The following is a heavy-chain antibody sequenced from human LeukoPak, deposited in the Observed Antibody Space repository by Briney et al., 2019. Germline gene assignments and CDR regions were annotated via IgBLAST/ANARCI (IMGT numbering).Heavy chain of an antibody. CDR2: IWYDGSNK. CDR1: GFTFSSYG. CDR3: ARDTRQYQLLESDNAFDI. Sequence: GGSLRLSCAASGFTFSSYGMHWVRQAPGKGLEWVAVIWYDGSNKYYADSVKGRFTISRDNSKNTLYLQMNSLRAEDTAVYYCARDTRQYQLLESDNAFDIWGQGTMVTVSS. V-gene: IGHV3-33*01. J-gene: IGHJ3*02. D-gene: IGHD2-2*01.